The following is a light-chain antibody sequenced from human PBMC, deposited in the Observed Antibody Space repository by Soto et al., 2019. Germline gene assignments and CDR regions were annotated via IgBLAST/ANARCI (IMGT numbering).Light chain of an antibody. CDR3: ATWDDSLSGVV. V-gene: IGLV1-44*01. J-gene: IGLJ2*01. CDR1: RSNIGDNA. Sequence: QSVRTQPPSASGTPRQTVTISCSGTRSNIGDNAVNWYQQLPGTAPKLLIYGSSQRPSGVPDRFSGSKSGTSASLAISGLQSEDEADYYCATWDDSLSGVVFGGGTKLTVL. CDR2: GSS.